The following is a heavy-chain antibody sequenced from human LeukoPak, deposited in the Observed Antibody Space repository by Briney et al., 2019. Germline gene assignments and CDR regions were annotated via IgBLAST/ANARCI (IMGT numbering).Heavy chain of an antibody. CDR1: GFTFSRYA. Sequence: GVSVRLSCAASGFTFSRYAMHWVRQAPGKGLEWVAVISYDENNENYADSVKGRFTISRDNSKNTLYLQMNSLRVEDTAVYYCARAYAGSYSGGDYWGQGTLVTVSS. CDR2: ISYDENNE. V-gene: IGHV3-30-3*01. D-gene: IGHD1-26*01. J-gene: IGHJ4*02. CDR3: ARAYAGSYSGGDY.